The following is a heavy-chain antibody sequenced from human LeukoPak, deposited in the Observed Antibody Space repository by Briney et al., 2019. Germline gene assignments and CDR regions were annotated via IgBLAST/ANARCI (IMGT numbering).Heavy chain of an antibody. D-gene: IGHD4-23*01. CDR2: ISGSGGST. CDR1: GFTFSSYA. V-gene: IGHV3-23*01. J-gene: IGHJ3*02. Sequence: GGSLRLSCAASGFTFSSYAMSWVRQAPGKGLEWVSAISGSGGSTYYADSVKGRFTISRDNSKNTLYLQMNSLRAEDAAVYYCAKANFRGNSRHAFDIWGQGTMVTVSS. CDR3: AKANFRGNSRHAFDI.